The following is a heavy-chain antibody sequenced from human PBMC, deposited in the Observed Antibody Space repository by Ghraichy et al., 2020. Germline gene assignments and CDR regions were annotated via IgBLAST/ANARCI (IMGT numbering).Heavy chain of an antibody. CDR3: AVDCGSSTSCYVLLDAFDI. Sequence: SVKVSCKASGGTFSSYAISWVRQAPGQGLEWMGGIIPIFGTANYAQKFQGRVTITADESTSTAYMELSSLRSEDTAVYYCAVDCGSSTSCYVLLDAFDIWGQGTMVTVSS. D-gene: IGHD2-2*01. CDR1: GGTFSSYA. J-gene: IGHJ3*02. V-gene: IGHV1-69*13. CDR2: IIPIFGTA.